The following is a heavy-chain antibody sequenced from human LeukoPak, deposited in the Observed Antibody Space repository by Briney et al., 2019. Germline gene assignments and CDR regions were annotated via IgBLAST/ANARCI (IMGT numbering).Heavy chain of an antibody. CDR3: ASPVGATTVRAFDI. J-gene: IGHJ3*02. Sequence: PGGSLRLSCTASGFTFSDHFMDWVRQAPGKGLEWVGRTRNKADSYTTEYAASVKGRFTISREDSKNSLYLQMDSLKIEDTAVYYCASPVGATTVRAFDIWGQGTMVTVSS. CDR2: TRNKADSYTT. D-gene: IGHD1-26*01. V-gene: IGHV3-72*01. CDR1: GFTFSDHF.